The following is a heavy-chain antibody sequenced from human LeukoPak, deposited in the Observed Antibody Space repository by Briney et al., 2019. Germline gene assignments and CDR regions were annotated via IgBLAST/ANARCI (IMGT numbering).Heavy chain of an antibody. D-gene: IGHD6-13*01. Sequence: NPSETLSLTCTVSGGSIRSSSYYWGWIRQPPGKGLEWIGSIYYSGSTYYNPSLKSRVTISVDTSKNQFSLKLSSVTAADTAVYYCARSGKYSSSWYVAYWGQGTLVTVSS. CDR1: GGSIRSSSYY. J-gene: IGHJ4*02. CDR2: IYYSGST. CDR3: ARSGKYSSSWYVAY. V-gene: IGHV4-39*01.